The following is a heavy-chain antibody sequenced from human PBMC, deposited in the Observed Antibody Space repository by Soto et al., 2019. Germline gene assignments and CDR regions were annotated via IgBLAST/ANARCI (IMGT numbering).Heavy chain of an antibody. V-gene: IGHV3-23*01. D-gene: IGHD5-18*01. CDR1: GFTLSNYA. Sequence: PGGSLRLSCAASGFTLSNYAMSWVRQAPGKGLEWVSGITGGGGSIFYADSVKGRFTISRDNSKNTLYLQMNSLRAEDTAVYYCAKAKNRPSYGQTTYGMDVWGQGTTVTVSS. CDR3: AKAKNRPSYGQTTYGMDV. J-gene: IGHJ6*02. CDR2: ITGGGGSI.